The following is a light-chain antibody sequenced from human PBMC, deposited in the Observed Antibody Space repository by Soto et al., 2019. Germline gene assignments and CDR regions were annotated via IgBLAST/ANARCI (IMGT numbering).Light chain of an antibody. V-gene: IGKV1-5*03. Sequence: DIQMPQSPSTLSAYVGSRVSITCLTSQSIGTWLAWYQQKPGKAPKLLIYKASTLGSGVPSRFSGSGSGTDFTLTISSLQPEDFATYYCQQSYSTPRVTFGQGTRLEIK. CDR1: QSIGTW. CDR2: KAS. J-gene: IGKJ5*01. CDR3: QQSYSTPRVT.